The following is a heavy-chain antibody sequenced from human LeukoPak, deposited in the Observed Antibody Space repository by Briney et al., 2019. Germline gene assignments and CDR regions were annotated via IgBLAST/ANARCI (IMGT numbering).Heavy chain of an antibody. CDR2: IYYSGST. Sequence: PSETLSLTCTVAGGSFSSSSYYWGWIRQPPGKGLEWIGSIYYSGSTYYNPSLKSRVTISVDTSKNQFSLKLSSVTAADTAVYYCARSPVVVVTATGDDYWGQGTLVTVSS. CDR1: GGSFSSSSYY. D-gene: IGHD2-21*02. CDR3: ARSPVVVVTATGDDY. V-gene: IGHV4-39*07. J-gene: IGHJ4*02.